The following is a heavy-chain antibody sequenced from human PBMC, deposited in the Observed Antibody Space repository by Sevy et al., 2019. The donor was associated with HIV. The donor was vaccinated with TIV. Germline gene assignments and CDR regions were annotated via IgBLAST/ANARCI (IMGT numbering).Heavy chain of an antibody. V-gene: IGHV3-72*01. Sequence: GGSLRLSCAASGFTFSDHYMDWVRQAPGKGLEWVGRTRNKANSYTTEYAASVKGRFTISRDDSKNSLYLQMNSLKTEDTAVYYCAREPLGYCSGGSCYSGGYFDYWGQGTLVTVS. CDR1: GFTFSDHY. D-gene: IGHD2-15*01. CDR3: AREPLGYCSGGSCYSGGYFDY. CDR2: TRNKANSYTT. J-gene: IGHJ4*02.